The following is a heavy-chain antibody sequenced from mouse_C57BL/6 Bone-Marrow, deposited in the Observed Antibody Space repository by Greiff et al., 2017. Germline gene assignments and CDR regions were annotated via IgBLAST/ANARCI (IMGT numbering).Heavy chain of an antibody. CDR1: GYTFTSYT. V-gene: IGHV1-4*01. CDR3: ARVRGFITTVVRYCDV. J-gene: IGHJ1*03. CDR2: ITPSSGYP. D-gene: IGHD1-1*01. Sequence: VPLQQSGAELARPGASVKMSCKASGYTFTSYTMHWVKQRPGQCLEWIGYITPSSGYPKYNQKFKDKATLTADKSSSTAYMQLSSLTSEDSAVYYCARVRGFITTVVRYCDVWDTGTTVTVSS.